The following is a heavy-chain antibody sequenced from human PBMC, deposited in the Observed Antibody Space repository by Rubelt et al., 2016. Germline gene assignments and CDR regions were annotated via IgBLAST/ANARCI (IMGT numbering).Heavy chain of an antibody. Sequence: EVQLLESGGGLVQPGGSLRLSCAASGSTFSSYAMSWVRQAPGKGLEWVSAISGSGGSTYYADSVKGRFTISRDNSKNTLYLQMNSLRAEDTAVYYCAKDNDGRPSYMDVWGKGTTVTVSS. CDR2: ISGSGGST. CDR3: AKDNDGRPSYMDV. CDR1: GSTFSSYA. V-gene: IGHV3-23*01. D-gene: IGHD2-15*01. J-gene: IGHJ6*03.